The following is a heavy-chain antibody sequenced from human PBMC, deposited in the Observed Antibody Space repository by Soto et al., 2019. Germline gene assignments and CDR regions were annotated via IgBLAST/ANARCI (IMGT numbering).Heavy chain of an antibody. V-gene: IGHV3-74*01. CDR3: TRDSGGGGGY. Sequence: EVQLVESGGGLVQPGGSLRLSCAASGFTFSSYWMHWVRQAPGKGLVWVSRTNEDGSTINYADSVKGRFTISRDNAKKMLNREMNSLRGGDTAVYYCTRDSGGGGGYWGQGTLVTVSS. D-gene: IGHD3-16*01. CDR1: GFTFSSYW. CDR2: TNEDGSTI. J-gene: IGHJ4*02.